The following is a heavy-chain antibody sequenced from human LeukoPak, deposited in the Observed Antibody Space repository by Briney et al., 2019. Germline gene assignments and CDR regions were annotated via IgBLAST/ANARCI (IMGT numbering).Heavy chain of an antibody. CDR1: GGSISSSSYY. V-gene: IGHV4-39*07. Sequence: PSETLSLTCTVSGGSISSSSYYWGWIRQPPGKGLEWIGSIYYSGSTYYNPSLKSRVTISVDTSKNQFSLKLSSVTAADTAVYYCARVGIAVAYGYYYYMDVWGKGTTVTVSS. J-gene: IGHJ6*03. CDR3: ARVGIAVAYGYYYYMDV. D-gene: IGHD6-19*01. CDR2: IYYSGST.